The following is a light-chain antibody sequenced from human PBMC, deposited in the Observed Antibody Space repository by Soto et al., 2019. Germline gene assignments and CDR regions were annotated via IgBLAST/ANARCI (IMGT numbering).Light chain of an antibody. Sequence: QSVLTQPASVSGSPGQSITISCTGTSSDVGAYDYVSWYQQHPGKVPKLMIYDVSNRPSGVSDRFSGSKSGNTASLTISGRQAEDEAEYYCNSYAGSSAPYVFGTGTKLTVL. CDR3: NSYAGSSAPYV. CDR1: SSDVGAYDY. CDR2: DVS. V-gene: IGLV2-14*01. J-gene: IGLJ1*01.